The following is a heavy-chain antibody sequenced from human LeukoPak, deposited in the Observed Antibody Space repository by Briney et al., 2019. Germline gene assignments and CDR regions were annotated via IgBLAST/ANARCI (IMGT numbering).Heavy chain of an antibody. D-gene: IGHD6-19*01. V-gene: IGHV3-30-3*01. CDR1: GFTFSSYA. Sequence: GGSLRLSCAASGFTFSSYAMHWVRQAPGKGLEWVAVISYDGSNKYYADSVKGRFTISRDNSKNTLYLQMNSLRAEDTALYYCAKDMIAARWLVGVLDYWGQGILVTVSS. J-gene: IGHJ4*02. CDR2: ISYDGSNK. CDR3: AKDMIAARWLVGVLDY.